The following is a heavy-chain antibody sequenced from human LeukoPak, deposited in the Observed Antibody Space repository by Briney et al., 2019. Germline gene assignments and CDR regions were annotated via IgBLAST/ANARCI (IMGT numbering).Heavy chain of an antibody. D-gene: IGHD6-19*01. CDR2: IYHSGST. Sequence: PSETLSLTCTVSGGSISSGGYYWSWIRQPPGKGLEWIGYIYHSGSTYYNPSLKSRVTISVDRSKNQFSLKLSSVTAADTAVYYCARGRLAVAGYNWFDPWGQGTLVTVSS. V-gene: IGHV4-30-2*01. CDR3: ARGRLAVAGYNWFDP. J-gene: IGHJ5*02. CDR1: GGSISSGGYY.